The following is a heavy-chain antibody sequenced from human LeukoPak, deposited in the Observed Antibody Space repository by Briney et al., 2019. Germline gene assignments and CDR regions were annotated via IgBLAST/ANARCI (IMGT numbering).Heavy chain of an antibody. J-gene: IGHJ6*02. V-gene: IGHV1-18*01. D-gene: IGHD5-12*01. CDR2: ISAYNGNT. CDR1: GYTFTSYG. Sequence: ASVRVSCKASGYTFTSYGISWVRQAPGQGLEWMGWISAYNGNTNYAQKLQGRVTMTTDTSTSTAYMELRSLRSDDTAVYYCVRGKIATVATESFYYYGLDVGAQGTTLTVS. CDR3: VRGKIATVATESFYYYGLDV.